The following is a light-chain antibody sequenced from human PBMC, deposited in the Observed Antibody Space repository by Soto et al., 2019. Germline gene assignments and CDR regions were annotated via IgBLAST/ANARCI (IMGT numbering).Light chain of an antibody. J-gene: IGLJ3*02. CDR2: RNN. CDR3: AAWDDSFWV. CDR1: SSNIGSNY. Sequence: QSVLTQPPSASGTPGPRVTLSCSGSSSNIGSNYVYWYPQLPGTAPKLLIYRNNQRPSGVPDRFSGSKSGTSASLAISGLRSEDEADYYCAAWDDSFWVFGGGTKLTVL. V-gene: IGLV1-47*01.